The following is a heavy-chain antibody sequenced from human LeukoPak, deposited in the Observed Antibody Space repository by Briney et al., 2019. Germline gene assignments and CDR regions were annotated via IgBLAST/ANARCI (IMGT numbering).Heavy chain of an antibody. V-gene: IGHV4-4*07. Sequence: SETLSLTCTVSGGSISSYYWTWIRQPAGKGLEWIGRIYYSGSTNYNPSLKSRVTMSVDTSKNQFSLRLSSVTAADAAVYYCARGPQSSGSYSVDYWGQGTLVTVSS. D-gene: IGHD1-26*01. CDR1: GGSISSYY. CDR3: ARGPQSSGSYSVDY. CDR2: IYYSGST. J-gene: IGHJ4*02.